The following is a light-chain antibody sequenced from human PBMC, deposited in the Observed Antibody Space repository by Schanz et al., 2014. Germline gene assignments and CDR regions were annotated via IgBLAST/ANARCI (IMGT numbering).Light chain of an antibody. CDR1: QSISPW. J-gene: IGKJ1*01. Sequence: DIPMTQSPSTLSASVGGRVTLTCRASQSISPWLAWYQQKPGKAPKLLIYDVSNLESGVPSRFRGSGSGTDFTLTISSLQPEDFATYFCQQHYIPPMAFGPGTKVEIK. CDR3: QQHYIPPMA. CDR2: DVS. V-gene: IGKV1-5*01.